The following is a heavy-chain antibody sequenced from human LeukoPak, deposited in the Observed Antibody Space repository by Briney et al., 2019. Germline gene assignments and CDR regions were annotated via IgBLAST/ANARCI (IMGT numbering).Heavy chain of an antibody. CDR2: IGTAGDT. CDR1: GFTFSSYD. D-gene: IGHD6-13*01. CDR3: ARDLIAATDF. J-gene: IGHJ4*02. Sequence: GGSLRLSCAASGFTFSSYDMHWVRQATGKGLEWVSAIGTAGDTYYPGSVKGRFTISRDNAKNSLFLQMNSLRAEDTAVYYCARDLIAATDFWGQETLVTVSS. V-gene: IGHV3-13*01.